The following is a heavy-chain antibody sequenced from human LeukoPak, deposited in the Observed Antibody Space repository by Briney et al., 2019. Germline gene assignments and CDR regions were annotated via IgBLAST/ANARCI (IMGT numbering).Heavy chain of an antibody. CDR1: GGSVSSSTYY. Sequence: SETLSLTCTVSGGSVSSSTYYWNWIRQPPGKGLEWIGYIYYSGTTDYNPSLKSRVTISVDTSKNQFSPKLSSVTAADTAVYYCARRSGLYTLDYWGQGTLVTVSS. V-gene: IGHV4-61*01. J-gene: IGHJ4*02. CDR2: IYYSGTT. D-gene: IGHD6-19*01. CDR3: ARRSGLYTLDY.